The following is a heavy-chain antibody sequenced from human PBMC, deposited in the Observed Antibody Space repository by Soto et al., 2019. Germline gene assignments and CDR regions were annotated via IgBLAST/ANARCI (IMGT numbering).Heavy chain of an antibody. CDR3: AKDLIDHSNSYFDY. CDR1: GFSFSNYA. J-gene: IGHJ4*02. D-gene: IGHD4-4*01. CDR2: ITSVGYT. Sequence: GGSLRLSCATSGFSFSNYAMSWVRQAPGKGLEWVAAITSVGYTYYVDSLKGRFTISRDNSKNTLYLQMNSLRAEDTAVYYCAKDLIDHSNSYFDYWGQGTLVTVSS. V-gene: IGHV3-23*01.